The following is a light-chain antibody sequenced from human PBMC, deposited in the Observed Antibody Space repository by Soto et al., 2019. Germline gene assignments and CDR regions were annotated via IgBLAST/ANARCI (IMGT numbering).Light chain of an antibody. Sequence: DIQMTQSPSSLSASVGDRVTITCRASQTITTYLNWYQHKPGKAPKLLIYKASTLQSGVPSRFSGSGSGTDFTLTISSLQPEDFATYYCQQANSFSITFGQGTRLEIK. CDR3: QQANSFSIT. CDR1: QTITTY. CDR2: KAS. J-gene: IGKJ5*01. V-gene: IGKV1-39*01.